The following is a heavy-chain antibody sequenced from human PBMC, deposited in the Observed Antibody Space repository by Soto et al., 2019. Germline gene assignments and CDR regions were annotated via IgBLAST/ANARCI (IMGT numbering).Heavy chain of an antibody. V-gene: IGHV1-69*01. CDR3: ARGGYCTNGVCYSAAEYFQH. CDR2: IIPIFGTA. D-gene: IGHD2-8*01. J-gene: IGHJ1*01. CDR1: GGTFSSYA. Sequence: QVQLVQSGVEVKKPGSSVKVSCKASGGTFSSYAISWVRQAPGQGLEWMGGIIPIFGTANYAQKFQGRVTITADESTSTAYMELSSLRSEDTAVYYCARGGYCTNGVCYSAAEYFQHWGQGTLVTVSS.